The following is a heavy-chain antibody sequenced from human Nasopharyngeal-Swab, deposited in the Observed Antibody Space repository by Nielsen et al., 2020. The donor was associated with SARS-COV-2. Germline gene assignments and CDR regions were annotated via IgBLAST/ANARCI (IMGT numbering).Heavy chain of an antibody. CDR3: ATDGYSFGYDRGY. Sequence: GESLKISCAAPGFRTNWVHWVRQAPGKGLEWVANIKQDGSEKYYIDSVKGRFTISRDNAKSSLFLEMNSLRVEDTALYYCATDGYSFGYDRGYWGQGTLVIVSS. CDR1: GFRTNW. V-gene: IGHV3-7*01. D-gene: IGHD4-11*01. CDR2: IKQDGSEK. J-gene: IGHJ4*02.